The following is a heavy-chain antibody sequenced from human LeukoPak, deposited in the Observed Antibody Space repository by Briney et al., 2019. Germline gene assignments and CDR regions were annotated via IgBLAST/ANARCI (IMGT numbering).Heavy chain of an antibody. V-gene: IGHV4-39*07. CDR1: GVSISSSSYY. D-gene: IGHD2-2*01. CDR3: FLYCSSISCSLDY. CDR2: IYYSGST. Sequence: SETLSLTCTVSGVSISSSSYYWGWIRQPPGKGLEWIGSIYYSGSTYYNPSLQSRVTISVDTSKNQFSLKLSSVTAADTAVYYCFLYCSSISCSLDYWGQGTLVTVSS. J-gene: IGHJ4*02.